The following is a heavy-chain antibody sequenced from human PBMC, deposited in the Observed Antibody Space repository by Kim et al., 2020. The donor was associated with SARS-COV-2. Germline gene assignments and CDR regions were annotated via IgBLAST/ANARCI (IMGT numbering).Heavy chain of an antibody. CDR2: VNVDMTTI. CDR1: GFTFTTYW. CDR3: ARSPYSTMLDY. Sequence: GGSLRLSCTASGFTFTTYWMHWVRQAPGKGLVWLLRVNVDMTTINYADSVEGRFTVSRDNAKNTLYLQMDSLRDEDTAVYYCARSPYSTMLDYWGQGTLV. J-gene: IGHJ4*02. V-gene: IGHV3-74*01. D-gene: IGHD4-4*01.